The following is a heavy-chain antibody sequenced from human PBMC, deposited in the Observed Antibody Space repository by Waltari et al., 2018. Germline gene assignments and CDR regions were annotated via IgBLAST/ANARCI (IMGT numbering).Heavy chain of an antibody. D-gene: IGHD3-3*01. Sequence: QVQLQQWGAGLLKPSETLSLTCAVYGGSFSGYYWSWIRQPPGTGLEWIGEINHSGSTNYNPSLKSRVTISVDTSKNQFSLKLSSVTAADTAVYYCARGPVTIFGVVISRRKTWFDPWGQGTLVTVSS. V-gene: IGHV4-34*01. CDR3: ARGPVTIFGVVISRRKTWFDP. J-gene: IGHJ5*02. CDR1: GGSFSGYY. CDR2: INHSGST.